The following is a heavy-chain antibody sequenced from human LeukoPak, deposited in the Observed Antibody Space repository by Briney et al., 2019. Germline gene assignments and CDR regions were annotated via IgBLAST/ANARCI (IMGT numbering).Heavy chain of an antibody. J-gene: IGHJ6*02. CDR2: INNSSRYI. CDR3: ARDLGVVYYYGMDV. Sequence: GGSLRLSCAPSEFTFNNYTLNWVRQVPGKGLEWVSSINNSSRYISYADSVNGRFTISRDNAKNSLYLQMNSLRAEDTAVYYCARDLGVVYYYGMDVWGQGTTVTVSS. V-gene: IGHV3-21*01. D-gene: IGHD3-16*01. CDR1: EFTFNNYT.